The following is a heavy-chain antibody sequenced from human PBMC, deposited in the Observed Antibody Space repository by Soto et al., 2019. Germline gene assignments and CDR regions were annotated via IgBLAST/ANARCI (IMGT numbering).Heavy chain of an antibody. J-gene: IGHJ3*02. CDR3: ARTTYYYDSSGYLGAFDI. D-gene: IGHD3-22*01. Sequence: QVQLVQSGAEVKKPGSSVKVSCKASGGTFSSYAISWVRQAPGQGLEWMGGIIPIFGTANYAQKFQGRVTITADESTSTAYMELSSLRSEDTAVYYCARTTYYYDSSGYLGAFDIWGQGTMVTVSS. CDR1: GGTFSSYA. V-gene: IGHV1-69*01. CDR2: IIPIFGTA.